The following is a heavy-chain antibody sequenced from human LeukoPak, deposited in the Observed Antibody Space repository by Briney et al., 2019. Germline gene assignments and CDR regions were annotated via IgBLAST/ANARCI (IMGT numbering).Heavy chain of an antibody. Sequence: GASVKVSCKASGYTFTSYDFSWVRQAPGQGLEWMGWISAYNGNTKYAQKLQDRVTMTTDTSTSTVYMELRSLRSDDTAVYYCAREGGYSSSYDFWGQGTLVTVSS. J-gene: IGHJ4*02. CDR1: GYTFTSYD. CDR2: ISAYNGNT. CDR3: AREGGYSSSYDF. V-gene: IGHV1-18*01. D-gene: IGHD6-6*01.